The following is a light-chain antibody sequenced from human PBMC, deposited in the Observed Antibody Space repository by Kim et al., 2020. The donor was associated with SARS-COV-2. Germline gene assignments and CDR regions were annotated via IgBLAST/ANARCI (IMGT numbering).Light chain of an antibody. CDR1: SNDVGGYNY. CDR2: DVS. Sequence: LTQPASVSGSPGQSITISCTGTSNDVGGYNYVSWYQQHPGKAPKLMIYDVSNRPSGVSNRFSGSKSGNTASLTISGLQAEDEADYYCSSYTSSSTRQVFGGGTQLTVL. V-gene: IGLV2-14*03. J-gene: IGLJ3*02. CDR3: SSYTSSSTRQV.